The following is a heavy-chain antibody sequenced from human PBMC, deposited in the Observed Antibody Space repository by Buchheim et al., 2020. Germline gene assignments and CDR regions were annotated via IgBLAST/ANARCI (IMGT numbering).Heavy chain of an antibody. D-gene: IGHD4-17*01. CDR3: ARRDGDYINWFDP. Sequence: QLQLQESGPGLVKPSETLSLTCTVSGGSISSSSYYWGWIRQPPGKGLEWIGSIYYSGSTYYNPSLKSRVTTSVDTSKNQFSLKLSSVTAADTAVYYCARRDGDYINWFDPWGQGTL. CDR1: GGSISSSSYY. J-gene: IGHJ5*02. V-gene: IGHV4-39*01. CDR2: IYYSGST.